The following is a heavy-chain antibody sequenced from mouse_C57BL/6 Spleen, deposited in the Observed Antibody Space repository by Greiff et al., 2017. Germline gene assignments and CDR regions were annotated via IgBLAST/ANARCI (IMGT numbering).Heavy chain of an antibody. J-gene: IGHJ3*01. CDR3: VRWTMVPGEWFAY. CDR1: GFSFNTYA. D-gene: IGHD2-3*01. V-gene: IGHV10-1*01. Sequence: EVQLVESGGGLVQPKGSLKLSCAASGFSFNTYAMNWVRQAPGKGLEWVARIRSKSNNSATYSADSVKDRFTISRNDSESLLYLQRNHLKNEATAMYYCVRWTMVPGEWFAYWGQGTLVTVSA. CDR2: IRSKSNNSAT.